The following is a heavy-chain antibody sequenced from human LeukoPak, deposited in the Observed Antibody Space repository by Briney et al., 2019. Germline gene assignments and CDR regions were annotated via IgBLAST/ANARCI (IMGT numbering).Heavy chain of an antibody. J-gene: IGHJ6*02. CDR1: GGTFSSYA. CDR3: ARDKDIVATIHPLYYYYYGMDV. CDR2: IIPILGIA. Sequence: SVKVSCKASGGTFSSYAISWVRQAPGQGLEWMGRIIPILGIANYAQKFQGRVTITADKSTGTAYMELSSLRSEDTAVYYCARDKDIVATIHPLYYYYYGMDVWGQGTTVTVSS. D-gene: IGHD5-12*01. V-gene: IGHV1-69*04.